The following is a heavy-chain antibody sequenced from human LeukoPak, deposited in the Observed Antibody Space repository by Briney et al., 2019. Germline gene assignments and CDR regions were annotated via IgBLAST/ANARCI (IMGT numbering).Heavy chain of an antibody. CDR1: GYTFTSYA. D-gene: IGHD6-19*01. J-gene: IGHJ4*02. V-gene: IGHV1-3*03. CDR3: AMSFMEQWLGTFDY. CDR2: INAGNGNT. Sequence: RASVKVSCKASGYTFTSYAMHWVRQAPGQRLEWMGWINAGNGNTKYSQEFQGRVTITRDTSASTAYMELSSLRSEDMAVYYCAMSFMEQWLGTFDYWGQGTLVTVSS.